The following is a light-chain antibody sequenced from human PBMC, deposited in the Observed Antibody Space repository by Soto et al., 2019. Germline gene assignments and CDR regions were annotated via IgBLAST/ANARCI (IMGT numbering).Light chain of an antibody. CDR1: TSDVGGYNY. J-gene: IGLJ1*01. CDR2: EVS. CDR3: LSKTSSISYV. V-gene: IGLV2-14*01. Sequence: QSALTQPASVSGSPGQSITISCTGTTSDVGGYNYVSWYQQHPGKVPKLLIHEVSNRPSGVSNRFSGSKSGNTASLTISGLQAEGEADYYCLSKTSSISYVFGTGTKVTV.